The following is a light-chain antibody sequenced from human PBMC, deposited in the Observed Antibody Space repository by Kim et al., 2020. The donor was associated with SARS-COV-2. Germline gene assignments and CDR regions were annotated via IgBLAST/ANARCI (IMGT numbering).Light chain of an antibody. CDR1: SSGVGDYNY. CDR3: SSYTSSSTLI. J-gene: IGLJ2*01. V-gene: IGLV2-14*03. Sequence: QSALAQPASVSGSPGQSITISCTGTSSGVGDYNYVSWYQQHPGKAPKLMIYDVNERPSGVSNRFSGSKSGDTASLTISGLQAEDKADYYCSSYTSSSTLIFGGGTKLTVL. CDR2: DVN.